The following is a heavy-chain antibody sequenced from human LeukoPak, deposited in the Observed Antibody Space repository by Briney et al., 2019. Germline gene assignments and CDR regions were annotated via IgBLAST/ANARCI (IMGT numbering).Heavy chain of an antibody. CDR3: ARGVYIAAAQYGY. Sequence: SETLSLTCTVSGGSNSSYYWSWIRQPPGKGLEWIGYIYYSGTTNYNPSLKSRVTISVDTSKNQFSLKLSSVTAADTAVYYCARGVYIAAAQYGYWGQGTLVTVS. CDR2: IYYSGTT. D-gene: IGHD6-13*01. CDR1: GGSNSSYY. J-gene: IGHJ4*02. V-gene: IGHV4-59*01.